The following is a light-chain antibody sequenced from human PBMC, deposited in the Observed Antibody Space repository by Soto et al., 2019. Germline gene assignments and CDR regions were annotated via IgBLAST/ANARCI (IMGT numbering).Light chain of an antibody. CDR1: TSDVGGYDV. CDR2: EGS. CDR3: CSYTGSNTVL. V-gene: IGLV2-23*01. Sequence: QSALTQPASVSGSPGQSITISCTGTTSDVGGYDVVSWYQQHPGKAPKAILYEGSKRPSGVSNRFSGSKSGNTASLTISGLQAEDEADYYCCSYTGSNTVLFGGGTKLTVL. J-gene: IGLJ2*01.